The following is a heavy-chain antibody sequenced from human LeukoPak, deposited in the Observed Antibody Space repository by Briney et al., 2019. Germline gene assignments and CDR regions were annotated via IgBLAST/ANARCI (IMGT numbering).Heavy chain of an antibody. CDR3: ARNQHLPFDIYDI. J-gene: IGHJ3*02. V-gene: IGHV3-7*01. Sequence: GGSLRLSSAASGFTFSTYWMSWVRQAPGKGLEWAANIKKDGSEKDYVDSVKGRFTISRDNTKNSLYLQMDSLRVEDAAVYYCARNQHLPFDIYDIWGQGTMVTVSS. CDR2: IKKDGSEK. D-gene: IGHD3-9*01. CDR1: GFTFSTYW.